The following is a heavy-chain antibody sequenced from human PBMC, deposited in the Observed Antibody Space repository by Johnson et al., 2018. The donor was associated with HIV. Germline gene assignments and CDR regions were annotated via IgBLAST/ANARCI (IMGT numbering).Heavy chain of an antibody. Sequence: VQLVESGGGLVKPGGSLRLSCAASGFTFSNAWMSWVRQAPGKGLEWVGRIKSKTDGGTTDYAAPVKGRLHISRDDSKNTMYLQMNSLKTEDTAVYYCTTAIVVVPAASFIGGGDRSPDAVDIWGQGTMVTVSS. V-gene: IGHV3-15*01. CDR2: IKSKTDGGTT. CDR1: GFTFSNAW. D-gene: IGHD2-2*01. CDR3: TTAIVVVPAASFIGGGDRSPDAVDI. J-gene: IGHJ3*02.